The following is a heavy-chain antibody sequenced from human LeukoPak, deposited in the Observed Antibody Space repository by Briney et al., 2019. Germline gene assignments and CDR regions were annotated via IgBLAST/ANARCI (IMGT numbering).Heavy chain of an antibody. J-gene: IGHJ4*02. D-gene: IGHD3-16*02. V-gene: IGHV4-59*08. Sequence: SETLSLTCTVSGGSISSYYWSRIRQPPGKGLEWIGYIYYSGSTNYNPSLKSRVTISVDTSKNQFSLKLSSVTAADTAVYYCARHQKVIYDYVWGSYRYVSYFDYWGQGTLVTVSS. CDR2: IYYSGST. CDR3: ARHQKVIYDYVWGSYRYVSYFDY. CDR1: GGSISSYY.